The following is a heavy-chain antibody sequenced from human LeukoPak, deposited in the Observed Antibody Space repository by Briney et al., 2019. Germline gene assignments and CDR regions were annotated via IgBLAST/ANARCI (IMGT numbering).Heavy chain of an antibody. Sequence: GGSLRLSCAASGFTFSDYYMSWIRQAPGKGLEWVSYIRSSGSTIYYADSVKGRFTISRDNAKNSLYLQMNSLRAEDTAVYYCAGGYYYGSGSYVFDYWGQGTLVTVSS. CDR3: AGGYYYGSGSYVFDY. CDR2: IRSSGSTI. V-gene: IGHV3-11*01. J-gene: IGHJ4*02. CDR1: GFTFSDYY. D-gene: IGHD3-10*01.